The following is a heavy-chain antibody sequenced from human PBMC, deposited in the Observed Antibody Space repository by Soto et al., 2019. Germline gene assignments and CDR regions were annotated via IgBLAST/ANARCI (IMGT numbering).Heavy chain of an antibody. CDR2: ISSSSSYT. V-gene: IGHV3-11*06. D-gene: IGHD6-6*01. CDR1: GFTFSDYY. J-gene: IGHJ4*02. CDR3: ARDRGRDSSSDFDY. Sequence: GGSLRLSCAASGFTFSDYYMSWIRQAPGKGLEWVSYISSSSSYTNYADSVKGRFTISRDNAKNSLYLQMNSLRAEDTAVYYCARDRGRDSSSDFDYWGQGTLVTVSS.